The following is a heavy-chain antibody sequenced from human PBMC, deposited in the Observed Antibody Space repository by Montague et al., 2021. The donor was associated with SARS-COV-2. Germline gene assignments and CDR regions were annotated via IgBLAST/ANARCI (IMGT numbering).Heavy chain of an antibody. Sequence: SLRLSCAASGFTFSDYYMSWICQAPGKGLEWVSYISSSGSTIYYADSVKGRFTISRDNAKNSLYLQMNSLRAEDTAVYYCARVRHSYGYLSAFDIWGQGTMVTVSS. CDR3: ARVRHSYGYLSAFDI. V-gene: IGHV3-11*01. D-gene: IGHD5-18*01. CDR2: ISSSGSTI. J-gene: IGHJ3*02. CDR1: GFTFSDYY.